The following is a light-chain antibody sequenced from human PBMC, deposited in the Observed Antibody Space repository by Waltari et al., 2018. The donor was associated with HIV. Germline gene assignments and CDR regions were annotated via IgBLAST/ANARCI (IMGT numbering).Light chain of an antibody. Sequence: DIPMTQCPSSLSASVADSVTITCRASRSISNFLNWYQQKPGKAPKLLIYAASSLQSGVPSRFSGSGSGTDFTLTISSLQPEDFATYYCQQSYSTLWTFGQGTKVEIK. CDR1: RSISNF. J-gene: IGKJ1*01. CDR2: AAS. CDR3: QQSYSTLWT. V-gene: IGKV1-39*01.